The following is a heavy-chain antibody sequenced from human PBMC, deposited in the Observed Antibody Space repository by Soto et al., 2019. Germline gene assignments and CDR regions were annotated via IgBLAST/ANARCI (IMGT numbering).Heavy chain of an antibody. Sequence: GGSLRLSCAASGFTFRSYGMHWVRQAPGKGLEWVAVIWYDGSNKYYADSVKGRFTISRDNSKNTLYLQMNSLRAEDTAVYYCARDPVDYYDSSGYFDYWGQGTLVSVSS. V-gene: IGHV3-33*01. CDR2: IWYDGSNK. CDR1: GFTFRSYG. J-gene: IGHJ4*02. CDR3: ARDPVDYYDSSGYFDY. D-gene: IGHD3-22*01.